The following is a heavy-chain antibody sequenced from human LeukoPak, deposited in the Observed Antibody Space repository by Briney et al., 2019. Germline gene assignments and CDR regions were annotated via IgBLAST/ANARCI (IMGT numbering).Heavy chain of an antibody. Sequence: ASVKVSCKASGYTFTNYGIFWVRQAPGQGLEWMGWISAYSGNTNYAQKFQGRVTMTTETSTSTAYMELESLRSDDTAVYYCAISQGSYYDTSGYLGGDYWGQGTLVTVSS. CDR3: AISQGSYYDTSGYLGGDY. J-gene: IGHJ4*02. D-gene: IGHD3-22*01. CDR2: ISAYSGNT. V-gene: IGHV1-18*01. CDR1: GYTFTNYG.